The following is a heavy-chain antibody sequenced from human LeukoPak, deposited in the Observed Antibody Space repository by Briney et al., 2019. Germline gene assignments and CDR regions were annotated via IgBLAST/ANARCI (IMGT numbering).Heavy chain of an antibody. V-gene: IGHV3-21*01. CDR3: ATGDRLPGDY. D-gene: IGHD3-16*01. J-gene: IGHJ4*02. CDR2: ISGSTSFI. Sequence: GGSLRLSCAASGFTFSTYTMNWVRQAPGKGLEWVSSISGSTSFIYYADSVKGRFTISRDNAKNSLYLQMNSLRAEDTAVYYCATGDRLPGDYWGQGTLVTVSS. CDR1: GFTFSTYT.